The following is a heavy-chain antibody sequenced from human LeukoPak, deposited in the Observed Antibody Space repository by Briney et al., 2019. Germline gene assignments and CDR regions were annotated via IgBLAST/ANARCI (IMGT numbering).Heavy chain of an antibody. D-gene: IGHD1-7*01. CDR3: AGEGIGTWGVFDY. V-gene: IGHV1-18*01. J-gene: IGHJ4*02. Sequence: MFQGRVTMTTDTSTTTAYMELRSLRSDDTAVYYCAGEGIGTWGVFDYWGQGTLVTVSS.